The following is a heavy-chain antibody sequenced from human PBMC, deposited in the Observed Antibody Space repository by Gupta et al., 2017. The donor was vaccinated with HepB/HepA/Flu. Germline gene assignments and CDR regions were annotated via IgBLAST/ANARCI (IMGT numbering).Heavy chain of an antibody. J-gene: IGHJ4*02. CDR3: ARRKGSGTYYFDY. Sequence: QLQLQESGPRLVKPSETLSLTCTVSGCSVTIATHYWGWVRQPPGKGLEWIGSISYTGTTYYNPSLKSRVTLSVDTSKNQFSLKVASVAAADTAVYYCARRKGSGTYYFDYWGQGTPVTVSS. CDR1: GCSVTIATHY. V-gene: IGHV4-39*01. CDR2: ISYTGTT. D-gene: IGHD3-10*01.